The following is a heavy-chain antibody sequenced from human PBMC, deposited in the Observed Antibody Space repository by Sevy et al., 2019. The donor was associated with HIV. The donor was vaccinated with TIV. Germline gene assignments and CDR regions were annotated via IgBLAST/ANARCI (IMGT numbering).Heavy chain of an antibody. D-gene: IGHD2-8*01. CDR2: LSFGCGEI. V-gene: IGHV3-23*01. J-gene: IGHJ4*02. CDR1: GFTFNKYS. Sequence: GGALRLSCAASGFTFNKYSMSWVRQPPGKGLEWVATLSFGCGEINYADSVKGRFTISRDNSKHSFYLQMNNLRAEDTALYYCAREGCTKPHDYWGQGTLVTVSS. CDR3: AREGCTKPHDY.